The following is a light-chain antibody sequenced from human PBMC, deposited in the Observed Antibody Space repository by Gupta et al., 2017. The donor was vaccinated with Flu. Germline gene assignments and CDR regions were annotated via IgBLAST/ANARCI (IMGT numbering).Light chain of an antibody. CDR3: CSYAADETVV. CDR2: QVT. V-gene: IGLV2-23*02. Sequence: STFLSCTGSNMYVGKCNLVSWYQRRPGKAHKLIRYQVTKGPSNIPTRFSGSKSGITASLTISGLQAEEEAHYYGCSYAADETVVFGGGTRLTVL. CDR1: NMYVGKCNL. J-gene: IGLJ2*01.